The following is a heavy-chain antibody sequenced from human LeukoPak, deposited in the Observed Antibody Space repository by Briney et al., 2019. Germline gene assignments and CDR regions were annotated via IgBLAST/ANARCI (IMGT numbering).Heavy chain of an antibody. CDR3: ARGSAPTGYSGYGWVGATSTIDY. D-gene: IGHD5-12*01. CDR1: GGSFSGYY. CDR2: INHSGST. J-gene: IGHJ4*02. Sequence: SETLSVTCAVYGGSFSGYYWSWIRQPPGKGLEWIGEINHSGSTNYNPSLKSRVTISVDTSKNRFSLKLSSVTAADTAVYYCARGSAPTGYSGYGWVGATSTIDYWGQGTLVTVSS. V-gene: IGHV4-34*01.